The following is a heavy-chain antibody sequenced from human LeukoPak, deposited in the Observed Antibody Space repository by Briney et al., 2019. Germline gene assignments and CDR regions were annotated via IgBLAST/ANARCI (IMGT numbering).Heavy chain of an antibody. CDR2: IFHSGST. CDR1: GGSIKSHF. CDR3: ARDVVYLSHYYDSSVVRYFDY. Sequence: SETLSLTCTVSGGSIKSHFWSWVRQPPGKRLEWIGYIFHSGSTNYNPSLKSRVTISVDTSKNQFSLRLTSVTAADTAVYYCARDVVYLSHYYDSSVVRYFDYWGQGTLVTVSS. V-gene: IGHV4-59*11. D-gene: IGHD3-22*01. J-gene: IGHJ4*02.